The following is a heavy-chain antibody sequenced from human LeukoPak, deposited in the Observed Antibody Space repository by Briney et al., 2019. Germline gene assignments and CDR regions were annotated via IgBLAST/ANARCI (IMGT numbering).Heavy chain of an antibody. CDR3: VKDYYDFWSGFYEYYFDY. J-gene: IGHJ4*02. CDR2: ISSNGSST. Sequence: GGSLRLSCSASGFTFSSSAMHWVRQAPGKGLEYVSGISSNGSSTYYADSVKGRFTIFRDNSKNTLYLQMSSLRAEDTAVYYCVKDYYDFWSGFYEYYFDYWGQGTLVTVSS. CDR1: GFTFSSSA. V-gene: IGHV3-64D*09. D-gene: IGHD3-3*01.